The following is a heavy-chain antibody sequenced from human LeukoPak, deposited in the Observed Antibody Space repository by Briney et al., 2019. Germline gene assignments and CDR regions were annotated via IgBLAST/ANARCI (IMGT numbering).Heavy chain of an antibody. CDR1: GYTFTGYY. CDR2: INPNSGGT. D-gene: IGHD6-19*01. V-gene: IGHV1-2*06. CDR3: ARDSQHHSSGWGG. J-gene: IGHJ4*02. Sequence: GASVKVSCKASGYTFTGYYMHWVRQAPGQGLEWMGRINPNSGGTNYAQKFQGRVTMTRDTSISTAYMELSRLGSDDTAVYYCARDSQHHSSGWGGWGQGTLVTVSS.